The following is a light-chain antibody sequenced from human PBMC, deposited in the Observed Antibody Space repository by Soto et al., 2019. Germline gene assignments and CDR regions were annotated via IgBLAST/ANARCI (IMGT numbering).Light chain of an antibody. Sequence: DVVMTQSPLSLPVTLGQPASISCRSSQSLIHSDGNTYLNWFQQRPGQSPRRLIYEVSDRDSGVPDGVSGSGSGTDFTLKISRVEAEDVGVYYCMQGTHWPWTFGQGTEVEIK. V-gene: IGKV2-30*02. J-gene: IGKJ1*01. CDR3: MQGTHWPWT. CDR2: EVS. CDR1: QSLIHSDGNTY.